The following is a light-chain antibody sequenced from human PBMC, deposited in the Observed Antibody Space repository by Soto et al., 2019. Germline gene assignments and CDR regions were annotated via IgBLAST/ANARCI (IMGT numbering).Light chain of an antibody. CDR3: SSYTSHTTI. V-gene: IGLV2-14*01. CDR2: EVS. J-gene: IGLJ2*01. Sequence: QSALTQPASVSGSPGQSITISCTGTSSDVGRYHYVSWYQHHPGKAPKLMIYEVSSRPSGVSHRFSGSKSGNTASLTISGLQAEDGADYYCSSYTSHTTIFGGGTQLTVL. CDR1: SSDVGRYHY.